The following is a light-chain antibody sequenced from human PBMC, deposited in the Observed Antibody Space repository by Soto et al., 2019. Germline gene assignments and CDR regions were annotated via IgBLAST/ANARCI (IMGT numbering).Light chain of an antibody. CDR3: QHGYVAPYS. CDR2: SAS. Sequence: DIQMTQSPSSVSASIGDTVTITCRASQDINVYLNWYQQKPGEVPKLLIYSASTLHSGVPSRFNGSGSQTDFTLTIRRLQPVVLATYYCQHGYVAPYSFGQGTKV. V-gene: IGKV1-39*01. CDR1: QDINVY. J-gene: IGKJ2*03.